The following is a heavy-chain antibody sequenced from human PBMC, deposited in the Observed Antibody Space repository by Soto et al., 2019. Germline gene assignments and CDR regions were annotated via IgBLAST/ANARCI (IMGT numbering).Heavy chain of an antibody. D-gene: IGHD2-2*02. CDR2: IYYSGST. J-gene: IGHJ4*02. V-gene: IGHV4-31*03. Sequence: SETLSLTCTVSGGSISSGGYYWSWIRQHPGKGLEWIGYIYYSGSTYYNPSLKSRVTIAVDTSKNQFSLKLSSVTAADTAVYYCARYCSSTSCYIDPPPDWGQGTLVTVSS. CDR3: ARYCSSTSCYIDPPPD. CDR1: GGSISSGGYY.